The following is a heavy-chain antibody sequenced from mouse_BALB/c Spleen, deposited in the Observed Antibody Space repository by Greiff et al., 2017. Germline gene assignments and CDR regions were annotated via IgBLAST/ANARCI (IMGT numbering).Heavy chain of an antibody. D-gene: IGHD2-4*01. CDR1: GYTFTSYD. J-gene: IGHJ3*01. CDR2: IYPANGNT. CDR3: ARGPTTMMTTSWFAY. V-gene: IGHV1-66*01. Sequence: VQLQQSGPELVKPGASVKISCKASGYTFTSYDINWVQQRPGQGLEWIGWIYPANGNTKYDPKFQGKATITADTSSNTAYLQLSSLTSEDTAVYYCARGPTTMMTTSWFAYWGQGTLVTVSA.